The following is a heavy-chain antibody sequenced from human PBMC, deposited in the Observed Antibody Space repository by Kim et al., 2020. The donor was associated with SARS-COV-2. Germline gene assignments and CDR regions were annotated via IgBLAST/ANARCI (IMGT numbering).Heavy chain of an antibody. J-gene: IGHJ4*02. Sequence: GGSLRLSCAASGFTFSNAWMSWVRQAPGKGLEWVGRIKSKTDGGTTDYAAPVKGRFTISIDDSKNTLYLQMNILRAEDTAIYYCAKSLGPYGSGSPLDYWGQGTLVTVSS. CDR2: IKSKTDGGTT. CDR3: AKSLGPYGSGSPLDY. CDR1: GFTFSNAW. D-gene: IGHD3-10*01. V-gene: IGHV3-15*01.